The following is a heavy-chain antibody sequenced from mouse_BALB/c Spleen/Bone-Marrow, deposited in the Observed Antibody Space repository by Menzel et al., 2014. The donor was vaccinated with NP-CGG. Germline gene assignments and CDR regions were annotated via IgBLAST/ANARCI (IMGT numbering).Heavy chain of an antibody. Sequence: QVQLKQSGAELVRPGASVKLSCKASGYTFTSYWINWVKQRPGQGLEWIGNIYPSDSYTNYNQKFKDKATLTVDKSSSTAYMQLSSPTSEDSAAYYCTRSYGSSYEYYFDYWGQGTTLTVSS. V-gene: IGHV1-69*02. CDR3: TRSYGSSYEYYFDY. J-gene: IGHJ2*01. CDR1: GYTFTSYW. D-gene: IGHD1-1*01. CDR2: IYPSDSYT.